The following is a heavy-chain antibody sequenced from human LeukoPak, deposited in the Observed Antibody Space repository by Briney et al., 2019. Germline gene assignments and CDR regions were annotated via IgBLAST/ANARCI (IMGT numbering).Heavy chain of an antibody. CDR3: ARDCRLGYCTNGVRNWFDP. J-gene: IGHJ5*02. CDR1: GGSISSYY. D-gene: IGHD2-8*01. CDR2: IYTSGST. Sequence: PSETLSLTCTVSGGSISSYYWSWIRQPAGKGLEWIGRIYTSGSTNYNPSLKSRVTVSVDTSKNQFSLKLSSVTAADTAVYYCARDCRLGYCTNGVRNWFDPWGQGTLVTVSS. V-gene: IGHV4-4*07.